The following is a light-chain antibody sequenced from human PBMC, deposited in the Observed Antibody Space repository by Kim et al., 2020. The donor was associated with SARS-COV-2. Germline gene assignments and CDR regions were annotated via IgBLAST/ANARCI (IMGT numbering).Light chain of an antibody. V-gene: IGLV1-44*01. J-gene: IGLJ3*02. CDR1: SSNIGSNT. CDR2: SNN. Sequence: ELTQPPSASGTPGQRVTISCSGSSSNIGSNTVNWYQQLPGTAPKLLIYSNNQRPSGVPDRFSGSKSGTSASLAISGLQSEDEADYYSAAWDDSLNGPVFGGGTQLTVL. CDR3: AAWDDSLNGPV.